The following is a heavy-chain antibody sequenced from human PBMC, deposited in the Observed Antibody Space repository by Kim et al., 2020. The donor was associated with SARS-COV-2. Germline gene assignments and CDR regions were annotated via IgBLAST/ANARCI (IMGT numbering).Heavy chain of an antibody. D-gene: IGHD6-19*01. CDR2: IYTSGST. CDR1: GGSISSYY. Sequence: SETLSLTCTVSGGSISSYYWSWIRQPAGKGLEWIGRIYTSGSTNYNPSLKSRVTMSVDTSKNQFSLKLSSVTAADTAVYYCARDPIAVGVWVGGPTIYYYYGRDVWGQGTTFTVTS. J-gene: IGHJ6*02. V-gene: IGHV4-4*07. CDR3: ARDPIAVGVWVGGPTIYYYYGRDV.